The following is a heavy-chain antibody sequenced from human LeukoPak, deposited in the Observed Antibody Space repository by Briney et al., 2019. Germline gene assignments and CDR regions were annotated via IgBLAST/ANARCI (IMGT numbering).Heavy chain of an antibody. CDR1: GGTFSSYT. V-gene: IGHV1-46*01. Sequence: ASVKVSCKASGGTFSSYTISWVRQAPGQGLEWMGIINPSGGSTSYAQKFQGRVTLTRDTSTSTVYMELSSLRSEDTAMYYCARGPITLEYWDSWGQGTLVTVSS. CDR2: INPSGGST. D-gene: IGHD2/OR15-2a*01. CDR3: ARGPITLEYWDS. J-gene: IGHJ4*02.